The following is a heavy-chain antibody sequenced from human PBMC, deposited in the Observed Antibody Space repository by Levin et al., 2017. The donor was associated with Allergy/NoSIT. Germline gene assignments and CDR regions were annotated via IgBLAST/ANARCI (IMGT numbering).Heavy chain of an antibody. CDR3: ARAWVSCRDGNCDELPFAN. V-gene: IGHV4-59*01. J-gene: IGHJ1*01. Sequence: SETLSLTCTVSGGPIRDYYGGWIRQPPGKGLECIWFISHTGTSHYNPSLKSRVTISGDTSKKQFSLQLNSVTTADTAVYYCARAWVSCRDGNCDELPFANWGQGTLVSVSS. CDR2: ISHTGTS. CDR1: GGPIRDYY. D-gene: IGHD4-23*01.